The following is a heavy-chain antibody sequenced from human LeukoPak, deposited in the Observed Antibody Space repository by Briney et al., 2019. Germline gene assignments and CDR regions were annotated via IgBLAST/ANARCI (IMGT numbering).Heavy chain of an antibody. D-gene: IGHD3-16*01. CDR2: VYYTGNT. Sequence: PSETLSLTCTVSGGSITSYYWSWIRQPPGKGLEWIGFVYYTGNTNYNPSLKSRVTISVDTSKNQFSLNLNSVTAADTAVYYCARVSVWDGASSGRYFFDYWGQGTLVTVSS. CDR3: ARVSVWDGASSGRYFFDY. CDR1: GGSITSYY. V-gene: IGHV4-59*01. J-gene: IGHJ4*02.